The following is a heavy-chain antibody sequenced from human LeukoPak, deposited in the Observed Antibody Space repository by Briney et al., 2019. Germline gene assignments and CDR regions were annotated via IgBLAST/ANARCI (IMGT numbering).Heavy chain of an antibody. J-gene: IGHJ5*02. V-gene: IGHV4-4*07. D-gene: IGHD1-7*01. CDR1: GGSISSYY. Sequence: SETLSLTCTVSGGSISSYYWSWIRQPAGKGLEWIGLVYSNGNTNYNPSVKSRVTMSLDTSRNQFSLKLDSVTAADTAVYFCARDTDENNWNSEPWFDPWGPGTLVIVSS. CDR2: VYSNGNT. CDR3: ARDTDENNWNSEPWFDP.